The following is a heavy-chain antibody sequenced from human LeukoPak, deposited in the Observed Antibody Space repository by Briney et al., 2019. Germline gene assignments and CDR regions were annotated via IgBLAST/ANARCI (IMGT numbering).Heavy chain of an antibody. Sequence: GGSLRLSCSASGFTFSSYSMNWVRQAPGKGLEWVSSISSSSSYIHYADSVKGRFTISRDNAKNSLYLQMNSLRAEDTAVYYCARDQAYYYDSSGYDNFDYWGQGTLVTVSS. CDR2: ISSSSSYI. V-gene: IGHV3-21*01. CDR3: ARDQAYYYDSSGYDNFDY. CDR1: GFTFSSYS. D-gene: IGHD3-22*01. J-gene: IGHJ4*02.